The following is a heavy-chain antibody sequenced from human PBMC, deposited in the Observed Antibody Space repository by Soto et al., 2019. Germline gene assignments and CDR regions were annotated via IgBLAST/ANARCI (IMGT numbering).Heavy chain of an antibody. Sequence: PGESLKISCKGSGYTFTSYWIGWVRQMPGKGLEWMGSIYPGDSDTRYSPSFQGQVTISADKSISTAYLQWSSLKASDTAMYYCARSIAAADHYFDYWGQGTLVTVSS. CDR1: GYTFTSYW. CDR3: ARSIAAADHYFDY. D-gene: IGHD6-13*01. V-gene: IGHV5-51*01. CDR2: IYPGDSDT. J-gene: IGHJ4*02.